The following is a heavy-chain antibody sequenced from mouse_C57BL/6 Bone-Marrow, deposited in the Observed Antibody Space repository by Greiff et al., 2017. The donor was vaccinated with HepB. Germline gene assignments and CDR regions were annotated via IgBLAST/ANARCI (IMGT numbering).Heavy chain of an antibody. CDR2: ISSGGSYT. V-gene: IGHV5-6*01. CDR1: GFTFSSYG. D-gene: IGHD1-1*01. CDR3: ARHDYYGSRGAY. Sequence: VQLKESGGDLVKPGGSLKLSCAASGFTFSSYGMSWVRQTPDKRLEWVATISSGGSYTYYPDSVKGRFTISRDNAKNTLYLQMSSLKSEDTAMYYCARHDYYGSRGAYWGQGTLVTVSA. J-gene: IGHJ3*01.